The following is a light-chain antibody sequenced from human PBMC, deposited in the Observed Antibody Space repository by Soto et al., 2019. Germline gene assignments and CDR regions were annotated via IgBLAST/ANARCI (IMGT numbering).Light chain of an antibody. J-gene: IGLJ1*01. Sequence: QSALTQPASVSGSPGQSITISCTGTSSDVGDYNYVSWYQQIPVKAPKLMIYEVSNRPSGVSSRFSGSKSGNTASLTISGLQVEDEADYYCSSFTSSSTPYVFGTGTKLTVL. CDR2: EVS. CDR1: SSDVGDYNY. CDR3: SSFTSSSTPYV. V-gene: IGLV2-14*01.